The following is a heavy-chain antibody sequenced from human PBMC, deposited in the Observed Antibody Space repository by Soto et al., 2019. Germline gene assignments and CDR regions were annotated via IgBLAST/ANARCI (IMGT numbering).Heavy chain of an antibody. CDR2: ISAYNGNT. J-gene: IGHJ4*02. CDR1: GYTFTSYG. V-gene: IGHV1-18*01. Sequence: ASVKVSCKASGYTFTSYGISWVRQAPGQGLEWMGRISAYNGNTNYAQKFQGRVTITTDKSTSTAYMELSSLRSEDTAVYCCAREGTESYFDYWGQGTLVTVSS. D-gene: IGHD3-10*01. CDR3: AREGTESYFDY.